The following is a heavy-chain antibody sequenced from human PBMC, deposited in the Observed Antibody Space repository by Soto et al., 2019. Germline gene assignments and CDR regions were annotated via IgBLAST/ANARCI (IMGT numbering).Heavy chain of an antibody. CDR2: INHSGST. CDR3: ARGWGRIFDY. J-gene: IGHJ4*02. D-gene: IGHD7-27*01. Sequence: QVQLQQWGAGLLKPSETLSLTCAVYGGSLSGYYWSWIRQPPGKGLEWIGEINHSGSTNYNPSLKSRVTISVDTSKNQSSLTLSSVTAADTAVYYCARGWGRIFDYWGQGTLVTVSS. CDR1: GGSLSGYY. V-gene: IGHV4-34*01.